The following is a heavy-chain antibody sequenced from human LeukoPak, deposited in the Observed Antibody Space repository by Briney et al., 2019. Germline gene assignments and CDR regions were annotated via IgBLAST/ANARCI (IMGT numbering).Heavy chain of an antibody. V-gene: IGHV1-46*01. Sequence: ASVKVSCKASGYTFTSYYMHGVRQAPGQGLEWMGIINPSGGSTSYAQKLQGRVTMTRDTSTSTVYMELSSLRSEDTAVYYCASIGTTIFGVDNFDYWGQGTLVAVSS. D-gene: IGHD3-3*01. J-gene: IGHJ4*02. CDR2: INPSGGST. CDR1: GYTFTSYY. CDR3: ASIGTTIFGVDNFDY.